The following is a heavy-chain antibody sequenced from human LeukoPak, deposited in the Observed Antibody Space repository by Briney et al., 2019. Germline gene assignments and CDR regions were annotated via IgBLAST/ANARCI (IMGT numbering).Heavy chain of an antibody. CDR3: AKGAVDTAMVDYYYYYGMDV. D-gene: IGHD5-18*01. V-gene: IGHV3-30*18. CDR1: EFTFSSYG. J-gene: IGHJ6*04. CDR2: ISYDGSNK. Sequence: GGSLRLSCAASEFTFSSYGMHWVRQAPGKGLEWVAVISYDGSNKYYADSVKGRFTISRDNSKNTLYLQMNSLRAEDTAVYYCAKGAVDTAMVDYYYYYGMDVWGKGTTVTVSS.